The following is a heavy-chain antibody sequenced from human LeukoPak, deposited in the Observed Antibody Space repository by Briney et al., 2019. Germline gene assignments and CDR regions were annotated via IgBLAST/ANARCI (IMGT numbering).Heavy chain of an antibody. J-gene: IGHJ4*02. Sequence: PSETLSLTCTVSGDSINTVGYHWSWIRQPPGKGLEWIGDFYHRGSTSFNPSLKSPVTISVDKSKNQFSLKLTSVTAADTAVYYCANKRNAAPYYFDYWGQGTLVTVSS. CDR1: GDSINTVGYH. CDR3: ANKRNAAPYYFDY. V-gene: IGHV4-30-2*01. D-gene: IGHD1/OR15-1a*01. CDR2: FYHRGST.